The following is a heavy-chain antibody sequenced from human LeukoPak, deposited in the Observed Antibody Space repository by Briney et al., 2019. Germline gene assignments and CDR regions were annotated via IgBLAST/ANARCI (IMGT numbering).Heavy chain of an antibody. CDR1: GYTFTSYG. Sequence: ASVKVSWKASGYTFTSYGITWVRQAPRKGLEWMGWISAYNGHTKYAPKVQGRVTMTTDTSTSTAYMELRSLRSDDAAVYYCARLGAARRDDYNPKSPFDYWGQGTLVTVSS. V-gene: IGHV1-18*01. J-gene: IGHJ4*02. D-gene: IGHD5-24*01. CDR3: ARLGAARRDDYNPKSPFDY. CDR2: ISAYNGHT.